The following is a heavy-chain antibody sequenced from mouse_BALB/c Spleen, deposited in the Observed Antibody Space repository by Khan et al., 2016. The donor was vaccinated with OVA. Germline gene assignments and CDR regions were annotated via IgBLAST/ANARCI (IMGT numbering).Heavy chain of an antibody. Sequence: EVELVESGGGLVKPGGSLKLSCAASGFTFSTYAMSWVRQTPEKRLEWVATISSDGDYTYYPDNVTGRFTISRDNAKNTLYRQMSSLRSEDTAMYYCARSAYGNFAYWGQGTLVTVSA. CDR3: ARSAYGNFAY. CDR2: ISSDGDYT. CDR1: GFTFSTYA. J-gene: IGHJ3*01. V-gene: IGHV5-9-3*01. D-gene: IGHD2-1*01.